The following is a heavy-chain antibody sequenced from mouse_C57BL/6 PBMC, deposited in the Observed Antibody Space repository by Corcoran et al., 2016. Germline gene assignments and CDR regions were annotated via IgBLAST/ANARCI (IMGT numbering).Heavy chain of an antibody. J-gene: IGHJ3*01. D-gene: IGHD2-4*01. V-gene: IGHV1-80*01. Sequence: QVQLQQSGAELVKPGASVKISCKASGYAFSSYWMNWVKQRPGKGLEWIGQIYPGDGDTNYNGKFKGKATLTADKSSSTAYVQLSSLTSEDSAVYFCAREGGYYDYGWVAYWGQGTLVTVSA. CDR1: GYAFSSYW. CDR2: IYPGDGDT. CDR3: AREGGYYDYGWVAY.